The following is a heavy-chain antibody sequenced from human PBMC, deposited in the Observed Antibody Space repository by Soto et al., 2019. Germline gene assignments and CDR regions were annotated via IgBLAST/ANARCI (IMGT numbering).Heavy chain of an antibody. CDR1: GGSFSGYY. V-gene: IGHV4-34*01. Sequence: SETLSLTCAVYGGSFSGYYWTWIRQPPGTGLEWIGEINHSGSTNYNPSLKSRVTISVDTSKNQFSLKLTSVTAADTAVYYCANYPTTVTSDYWGQGTLVTVSS. CDR3: ANYPTTVTSDY. D-gene: IGHD4-17*01. CDR2: INHSGST. J-gene: IGHJ4*02.